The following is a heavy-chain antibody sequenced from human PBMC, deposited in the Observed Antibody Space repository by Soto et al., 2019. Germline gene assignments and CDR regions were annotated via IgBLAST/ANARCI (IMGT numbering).Heavy chain of an antibody. CDR1: GGSISSYY. D-gene: IGHD3-22*01. Sequence: SETLSLTCTVSGGSISSYYWSWIRQPPWKGLEWIGYIYYSGSTNYNPSLKSRVTISIDTSKNQFSLKLSSVTAADTAVYYCASTRMIVALFDYWGQGTLVTVSS. CDR2: IYYSGST. CDR3: ASTRMIVALFDY. J-gene: IGHJ4*02. V-gene: IGHV4-59*08.